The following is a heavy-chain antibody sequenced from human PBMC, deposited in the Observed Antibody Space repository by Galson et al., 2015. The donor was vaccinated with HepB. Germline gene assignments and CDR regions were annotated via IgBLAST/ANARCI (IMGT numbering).Heavy chain of an antibody. Sequence: SLRLSCAASGFTFSSYGMHWVRQAPGKGLEWVAVIWYDGSNKYYADSVKGRFTISRDNSKNTLYLQMNSLRAEDTAVYYCARDLAPMVRDLYYYYYGMDVWGQGTTVTVSS. CDR3: ARDLAPMVRDLYYYYYGMDV. D-gene: IGHD3-10*01. V-gene: IGHV3-33*08. J-gene: IGHJ6*02. CDR1: GFTFSSYG. CDR2: IWYDGSNK.